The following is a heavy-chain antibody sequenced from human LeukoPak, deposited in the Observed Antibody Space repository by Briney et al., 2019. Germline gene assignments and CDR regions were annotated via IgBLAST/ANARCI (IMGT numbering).Heavy chain of an antibody. CDR1: GGSISSYY. J-gene: IGHJ4*02. CDR2: IYYSGST. CDR3: ARSQNYYGSGDY. Sequence: SETLSLTCTVSGGSISSYYWSWIRQPPGKGLEWIGYIYYSGSTNYNPSLEGRVTISVDTSRNQFSVKLSSVTAADTAVYYCARSQNYYGSGDYWSQGTLVTVSS. V-gene: IGHV4-59*01. D-gene: IGHD3-10*01.